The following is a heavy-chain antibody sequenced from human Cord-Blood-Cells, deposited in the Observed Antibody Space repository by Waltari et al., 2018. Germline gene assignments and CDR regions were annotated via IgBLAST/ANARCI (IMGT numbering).Heavy chain of an antibody. Sequence: QLQLQESGPGLVKPSETLSLTCTVSGGSIRSSSYHWGWIRQPPGKGLEWIGSIYYCGSTYYNPSLNSRVTISVDTSKNQFSLKLSSVTAADTAVYYCARSLYCGGDCYWYFDLWGRGTLVTVSS. J-gene: IGHJ2*01. CDR1: GGSIRSSSYH. CDR2: IYYCGST. CDR3: ARSLYCGGDCYWYFDL. D-gene: IGHD2-21*01. V-gene: IGHV4-39*01.